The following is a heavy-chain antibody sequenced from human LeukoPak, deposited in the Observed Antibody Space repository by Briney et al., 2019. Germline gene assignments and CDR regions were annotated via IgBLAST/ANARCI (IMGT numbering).Heavy chain of an antibody. V-gene: IGHV3-49*03. CDR3: TRLRQDCSRNSCYYYFYYYYMDV. J-gene: IGHJ6*03. D-gene: IGHD2-2*01. CDR1: GFTFGDYA. Sequence: PGGSLRLSCTASGFTFGDYAMSWFRQAPGKGLEWVGFVRSTSYGGATDYAASVKGRFTISRDDPKSIVYLLMNSLKTEDTAVYYCTRLRQDCSRNSCYYYFYYYYMDVWGKGTRVTVSS. CDR2: VRSTSYGGAT.